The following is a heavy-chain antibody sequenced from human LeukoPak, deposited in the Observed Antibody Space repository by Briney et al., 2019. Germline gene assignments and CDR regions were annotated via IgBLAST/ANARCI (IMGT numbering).Heavy chain of an antibody. Sequence: GIXXXRQAPGQGXXGMGXISAYNGNPHYAQNLQRRVTMTTHPSTSTAYIELTSLRSDDTAVYYCARDLCSSTSCLYYYYYYGMDVWGQGTTVTVSS. CDR3: ARDLCSSTSCLYYYYYYGMDV. CDR1: G. J-gene: IGHJ6*02. D-gene: IGHD2-2*01. CDR2: ISAYNGNP. V-gene: IGHV1-18*01.